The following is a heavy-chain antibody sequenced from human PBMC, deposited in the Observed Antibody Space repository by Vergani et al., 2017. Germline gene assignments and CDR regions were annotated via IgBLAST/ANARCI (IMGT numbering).Heavy chain of an antibody. CDR3: AGQHSSRWDKGSYYYYGMDV. D-gene: IGHD6-13*01. Sequence: EVQLVQSGAEVKKSGESLRISCTGSGYTFTHYWIGWVRQMPGKGREWMGIIYPGDSDTRDSPSFQGQVTISADKSISTAYLQWSGLKASDTAMYYCAGQHSSRWDKGSYYYYGMDVWGRGMTVTVSA. CDR2: IYPGDSDT. J-gene: IGHJ6*01. V-gene: IGHV5-51*01. CDR1: GYTFTHYW.